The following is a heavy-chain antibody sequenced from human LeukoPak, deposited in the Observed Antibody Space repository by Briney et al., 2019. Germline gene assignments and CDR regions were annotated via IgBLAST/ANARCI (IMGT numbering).Heavy chain of an antibody. CDR3: ARDHEWERMYFDY. V-gene: IGHV4-59*12. J-gene: IGHJ4*02. CDR1: GGSNNNYY. Sequence: SETLSLTCTVSGGSNNNYYWSWIRQPPGKGLEWIGYIYYSGSTNYNPSLKSRVTISVDTSKNQFSLKLSSVTAADTAVYYCARDHEWERMYFDYWGQGTLVTVSS. D-gene: IGHD1-26*01. CDR2: IYYSGST.